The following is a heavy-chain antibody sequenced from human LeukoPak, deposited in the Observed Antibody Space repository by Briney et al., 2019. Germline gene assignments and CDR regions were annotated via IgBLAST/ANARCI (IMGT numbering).Heavy chain of an antibody. Sequence: SETLSLTCTVSGGSISSYYWSWIRQPPGKGLEWIGYIYYSGSTNYNPSLKSRVTISVDTSKNQFSLKLSSVTAADTAVYYCARVDGSRYWYFDLWGRGTLVTVSS. CDR1: GGSISSYY. J-gene: IGHJ2*01. D-gene: IGHD5-24*01. CDR2: IYYSGST. CDR3: ARVDGSRYWYFDL. V-gene: IGHV4-59*01.